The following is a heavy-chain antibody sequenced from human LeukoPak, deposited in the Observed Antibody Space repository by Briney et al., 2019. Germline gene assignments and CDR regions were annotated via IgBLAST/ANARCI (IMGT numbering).Heavy chain of an antibody. CDR2: IYGSVTT. Sequence: KPSETLSLTCTASGGSISSFYCAWIRQPAGKALEWIGDIYGSVTTNYNPSLKSRVTISVDKSKNQVSPSLRSVTAADTAVYYCAGARPGWAYFDYWGQGTLVPVSS. J-gene: IGHJ4*02. V-gene: IGHV4-4*07. D-gene: IGHD6-6*01. CDR3: AGARPGWAYFDY. CDR1: GGSISSFY.